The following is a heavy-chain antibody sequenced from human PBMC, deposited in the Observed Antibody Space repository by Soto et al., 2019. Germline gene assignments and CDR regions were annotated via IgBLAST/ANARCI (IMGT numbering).Heavy chain of an antibody. CDR2: IYYSGST. J-gene: IGHJ5*02. Sequence: QVQLQESGPGLVKPSQTLSLTCTVSGGSISSGGYYWSWIRQHPGKGLEWIGYIYYSGSTYYNPSLTRRVTLSVDPSKNQFSLQLSSVTAADTAVYYCARAVADYGHQNWFDPLGQGTLVTVSS. CDR3: ARAVADYGHQNWFDP. D-gene: IGHD4-17*01. CDR1: GGSISSGGYY. V-gene: IGHV4-31*03.